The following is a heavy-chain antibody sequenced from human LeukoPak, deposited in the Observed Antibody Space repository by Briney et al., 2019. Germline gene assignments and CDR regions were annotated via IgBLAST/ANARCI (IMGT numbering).Heavy chain of an antibody. D-gene: IGHD3-10*01. V-gene: IGHV3-21*04. J-gene: IGHJ4*02. CDR1: GFTFSSYS. CDR3: ARDTAGFGGPTGDY. CDR2: ISSSSSYI. Sequence: GGSLRLSCAASGFTFSSYSMNWVRQAPGKGLEWVSLISSSSSYIYYVDSVKGRFTISRDNAKNSLYLQMNSLRAEDTALYYCARDTAGFGGPTGDYWGQGTLVTVSS.